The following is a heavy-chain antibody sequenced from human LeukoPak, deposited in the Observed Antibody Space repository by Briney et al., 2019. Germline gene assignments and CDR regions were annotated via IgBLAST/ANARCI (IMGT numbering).Heavy chain of an antibody. CDR1: GFTFKLYW. Sequence: GGSLRLSCAASGFTFKLYWMHWVRQAPGKGPVWVSRINDDGSSTSYADSVKGRFTISRDDATNTLYLQMNSLRAEDTAVYYCVRGGASTWSWGQGTLVTVSS. J-gene: IGHJ5*02. V-gene: IGHV3-74*01. CDR3: VRGGASTWS. D-gene: IGHD2-15*01. CDR2: INDDGSST.